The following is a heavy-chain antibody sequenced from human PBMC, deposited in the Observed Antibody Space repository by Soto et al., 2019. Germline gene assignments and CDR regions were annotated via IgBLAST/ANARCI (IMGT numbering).Heavy chain of an antibody. CDR1: GGSISNTDYY. Sequence: SETLSLTCTVSGGSISNTDYYWGWVRQPPGKGLEWIGTIYYNGATQYNPSLKSRVTLSVDTSKNHFSVKLSSVTAADTAVYYCARNPKYRFLAWLPSEYWGQGTLVTVSS. CDR2: IYYNGAT. J-gene: IGHJ4*02. V-gene: IGHV4-39*02. CDR3: ARNPKYRFLAWLPSEY. D-gene: IGHD3-3*01.